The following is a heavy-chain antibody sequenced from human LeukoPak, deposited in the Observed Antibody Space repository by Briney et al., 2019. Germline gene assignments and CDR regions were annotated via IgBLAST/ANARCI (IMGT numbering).Heavy chain of an antibody. V-gene: IGHV4-30-4*01. CDR3: ARDRGSGSYGYAFDI. J-gene: IGHJ3*02. CDR2: IYYSGST. Sequence: SEILSLTCTVSGGSISSGDYYWSWIRQPPGKGLEWIGYIYYSGSTYYNPSLKSRVTISVDTSKNQFSLKLSSVTAADTAVYYCARDRGSGSYGYAFDIWGQGTMVTVSS. D-gene: IGHD1-26*01. CDR1: GGSISSGDYY.